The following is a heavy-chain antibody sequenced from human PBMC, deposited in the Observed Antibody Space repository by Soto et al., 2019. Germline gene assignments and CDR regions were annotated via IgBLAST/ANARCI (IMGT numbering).Heavy chain of an antibody. Sequence: SVKVSCKASGGTFSSYAISWVRQAPGQGLEWMGGIIPIFGTANYAQKFQGRVTITADESTSTAYMELSSLRSEDTAVYYCARDGRSSYSSGWYYFDYWGQGTLVTVSA. CDR3: ARDGRSSYSSGWYYFDY. J-gene: IGHJ4*02. CDR2: IIPIFGTA. D-gene: IGHD6-19*01. CDR1: GGTFSSYA. V-gene: IGHV1-69*13.